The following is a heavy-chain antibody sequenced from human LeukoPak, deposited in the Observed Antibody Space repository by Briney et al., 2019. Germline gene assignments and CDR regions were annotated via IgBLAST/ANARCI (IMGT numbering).Heavy chain of an antibody. V-gene: IGHV3-11*01. Sequence: PGGSLRLSCAASGFTFSDYYMSWIRQAPGKGLEWVSYISSSGSTIYYADSVKGRFTISRDNAKNSLYLQMNSLRAEDTAVYYCARVMYSGYDIFDYWGQGTLVTVSS. CDR2: ISSSGSTI. D-gene: IGHD5-12*01. CDR3: ARVMYSGYDIFDY. CDR1: GFTFSDYY. J-gene: IGHJ4*02.